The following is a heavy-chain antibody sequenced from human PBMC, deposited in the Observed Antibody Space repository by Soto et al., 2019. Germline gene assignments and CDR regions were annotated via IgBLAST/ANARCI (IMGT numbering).Heavy chain of an antibody. CDR3: ARGGLQDFDS. D-gene: IGHD4-4*01. CDR2: AYYRSRWPF. Sequence: QVQLQQSGPRLVWPSETLSLTCAISGDSVSGDTASWNWIRQSPSIGLEWLTRAYYRSRWPFDYAASVKSPVMLNADSSQNQVSLQLNSGTPQDTSVYYCARGGLQDFDSWGQGTLVTVSS. CDR1: GDSVSGDTAS. V-gene: IGHV6-1*01. J-gene: IGHJ4*02.